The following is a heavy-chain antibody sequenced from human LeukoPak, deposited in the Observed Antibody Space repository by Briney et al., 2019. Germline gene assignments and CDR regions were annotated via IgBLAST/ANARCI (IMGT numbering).Heavy chain of an antibody. J-gene: IGHJ4*02. CDR1: GYTFTSYY. CDR3: ARESKVVPAAGYFDY. V-gene: IGHV1-46*01. D-gene: IGHD2-2*01. Sequence: ASVKVSCKASGYTFTSYYMHWVRQAPGQGLEWMGIINPSGGGTSYAQKFQGRVTMTRDTSTSTVYMELSSLRAEDTAVYYCARESKVVPAAGYFDYWGQGTLVTVSS. CDR2: INPSGGGT.